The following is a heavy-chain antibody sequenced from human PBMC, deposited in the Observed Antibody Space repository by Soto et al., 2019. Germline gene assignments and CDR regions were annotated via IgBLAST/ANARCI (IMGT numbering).Heavy chain of an antibody. Sequence: RASVKVSCKVSGYTLTELSMHWVRQAPGKGLEWMGGFDPEDGETIYAQKFQGRVTMTEDTSTDTAYMELSSLRSEDTAVYYCATSWWGVDSSGYYSYYFDYWGQGTLVTVSS. CDR1: GYTLTELS. D-gene: IGHD3-22*01. CDR3: ATSWWGVDSSGYYSYYFDY. J-gene: IGHJ4*02. CDR2: FDPEDGET. V-gene: IGHV1-24*01.